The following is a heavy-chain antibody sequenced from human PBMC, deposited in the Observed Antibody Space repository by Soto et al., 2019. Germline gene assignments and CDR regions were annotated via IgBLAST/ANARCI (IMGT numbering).Heavy chain of an antibody. J-gene: IGHJ4*02. D-gene: IGHD3-3*01. CDR2: IWYDGRNK. V-gene: IGHV3-33*01. CDR1: GFTFSSYG. Sequence: GGSLRLSCAASGFTFSSYGMYWVRQAQGKGLERGAVIWYDGRNKYYADYVKDRFTISRDNSKNTLYLQMNNLRAEETAVYYCAIGRVLRFLEWLPEGDYYFDYWGQGTLVTVSS. CDR3: AIGRVLRFLEWLPEGDYYFDY.